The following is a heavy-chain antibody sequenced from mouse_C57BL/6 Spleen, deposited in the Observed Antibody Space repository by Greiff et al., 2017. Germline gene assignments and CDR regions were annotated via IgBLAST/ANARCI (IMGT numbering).Heavy chain of an antibody. CDR2: IDPSDSYT. CDR1: GYTFTSYW. Sequence: VQLQQSGAELVMPGASVKLSCKASGYTFTSYWMHWVKQRPGQGLEWIGEIDPSDSYTNYNQKFKGKSTLTVDKSSSTAYMQLSSLTSEDSAVYYCARSRDSSGHGFAYWGQGTLVTVSA. D-gene: IGHD3-2*02. V-gene: IGHV1-69*01. J-gene: IGHJ3*01. CDR3: ARSRDSSGHGFAY.